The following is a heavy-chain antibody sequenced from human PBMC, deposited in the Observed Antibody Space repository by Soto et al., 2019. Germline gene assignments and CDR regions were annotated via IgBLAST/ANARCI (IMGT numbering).Heavy chain of an antibody. V-gene: IGHV3-49*03. Sequence: PGGSLRLSCTASGFTFGDYAMSWFRQAPGKGLEWVGFIRSKAYGGTTEYAASVKGRFPISRDDSKSIAYLQMNSLNTEDTAVYYCTRVRNRRRLVLSTWFDPGCQGALVAASS. CDR2: IRSKAYGGTT. CDR1: GFTFGDYA. J-gene: IGHJ5*02. D-gene: IGHD6-19*01. CDR3: TRVRNRRRLVLSTWFDP.